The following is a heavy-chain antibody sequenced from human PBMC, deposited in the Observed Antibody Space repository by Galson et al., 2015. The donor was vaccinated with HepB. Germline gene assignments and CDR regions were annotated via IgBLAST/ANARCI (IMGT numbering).Heavy chain of an antibody. J-gene: IGHJ6*02. CDR2: IDPSDSYT. CDR1: GYSFTSYW. CDR3: ARSVHPTFDSSGYPAYGMDV. Sequence: QSGAEVKKPGESLGISCKGSGYSFTSYWISWVRQMPGKGLEWMGRIDPSDSYTNYSPSFQGRVTISADKSISTAYLQWSSLKASDTTMYYCARSVHPTFDSSGYPAYGMDVWGQGTTVTVSS. V-gene: IGHV5-10-1*01. D-gene: IGHD3-22*01.